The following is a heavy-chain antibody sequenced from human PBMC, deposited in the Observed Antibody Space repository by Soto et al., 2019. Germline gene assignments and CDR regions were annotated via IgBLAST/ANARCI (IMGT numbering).Heavy chain of an antibody. CDR1: GGSISSYY. CDR3: ARFNWYFDL. V-gene: IGHV4-59*08. CDR2: IYYSGCT. J-gene: IGHJ2*01. Sequence: SETLSLTCTVSGGSISSYYWSWIRQPPGKGLEWIGYIYYSGCTNYNPSLKSRVTISVDTSKNQFSLKLSSVTAADTAVYYCARFNWYFDLWGRGTLVTVSS.